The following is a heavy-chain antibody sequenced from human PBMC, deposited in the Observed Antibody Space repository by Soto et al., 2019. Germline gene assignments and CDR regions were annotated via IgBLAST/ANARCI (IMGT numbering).Heavy chain of an antibody. V-gene: IGHV4-34*01. CDR2: INHSGST. CDR1: GGSFSGYY. D-gene: IGHD3-16*01. Sequence: SETLSLTCAVYGGSFSGYYWSWIRQPPGKGLEWIGEINHSGSTNYNPSLKSRVTISVDTSKNQFSLKLSSVTAADTAVYYCARGYSRGAQGDWFAPGGEGTRVPGSS. CDR3: ARGYSRGAQGDWFAP. J-gene: IGHJ5*02.